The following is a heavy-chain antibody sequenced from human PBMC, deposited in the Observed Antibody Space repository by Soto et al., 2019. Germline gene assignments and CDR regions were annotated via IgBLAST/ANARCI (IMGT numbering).Heavy chain of an antibody. CDR1: GFTFSNAW. D-gene: IGHD1-26*01. CDR3: TTGPSYYETVYYGMDV. J-gene: IGHJ6*02. Sequence: GSLRLSCAASGFTFSNAWMSWVRQAPGKGLEWVGRIKSKTDGGTTDYAAPVKGRFTISRDDSKNTLYLQMNSLKTEDTAVYYCTTGPSYYETVYYGMDVWGQGTTVTVSS. V-gene: IGHV3-15*01. CDR2: IKSKTDGGTT.